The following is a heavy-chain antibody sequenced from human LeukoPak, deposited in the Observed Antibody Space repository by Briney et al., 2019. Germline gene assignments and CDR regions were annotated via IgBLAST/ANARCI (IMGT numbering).Heavy chain of an antibody. Sequence: PGGSLRLSCAASGFTFSTYWMTWVRQAPGKGLEWVANIKQDGSEKYYVDSVKGRFTISRDNAKNSLYLQMNSLRAEDKAVYYCARDRHDYTHYFDCWGQGTLVTVSP. CDR1: GFTFSTYW. CDR3: ARDRHDYTHYFDC. D-gene: IGHD4-11*01. V-gene: IGHV3-7*01. J-gene: IGHJ4*02. CDR2: IKQDGSEK.